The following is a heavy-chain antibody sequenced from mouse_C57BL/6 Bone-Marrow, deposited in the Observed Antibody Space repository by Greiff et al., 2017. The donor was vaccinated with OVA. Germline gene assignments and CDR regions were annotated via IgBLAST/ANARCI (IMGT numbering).Heavy chain of an antibody. CDR3: ASAVFAY. V-gene: IGHV1-50*01. Sequence: VQLQQPGAELVKPGASVKLSCKASGYTFTSYWMQWVKQRPGQGLEWIGEIDPSDSYNNYNQKFKGKATLTVDTSSSTAYMQLSSLTSEDSAVYYCASAVFAYWGQGTLVTVSA. CDR2: IDPSDSYN. J-gene: IGHJ3*01. CDR1: GYTFTSYW.